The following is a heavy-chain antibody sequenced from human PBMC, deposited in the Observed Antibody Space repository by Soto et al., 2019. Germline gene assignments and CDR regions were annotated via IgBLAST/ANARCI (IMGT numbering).Heavy chain of an antibody. J-gene: IGHJ6*02. D-gene: IGHD2-2*01. CDR2: ISAYNGNT. CDR1: GYTFTSHG. CDR3: ARWVVVPAAIPYYYYGMDV. V-gene: IGHV1-18*01. Sequence: ASVKASCKASGYTFTSHGISWVRQASGHGLERMGWISAYNGNTNYAQKPQGRVTMTTATSTSTAYVELRSLRADDTAVYYCARWVVVPAAIPYYYYGMDVWGQGTTVTVSS.